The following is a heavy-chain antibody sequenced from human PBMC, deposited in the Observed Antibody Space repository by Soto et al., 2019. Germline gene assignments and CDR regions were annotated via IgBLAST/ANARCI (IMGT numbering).Heavy chain of an antibody. J-gene: IGHJ4*02. CDR2: TYYRSKWYN. Sequence: PSQTLSLTCAISGDSASSNSAAWNWIRQSPSRGLEWLGRTYYRSKWYNDYAVSVKSRITINPDTSKNQFSLQLNSVTPEDTAVYYCARQSLLWFGELSGGFDYWGQGTLVTVSS. V-gene: IGHV6-1*01. D-gene: IGHD3-10*01. CDR3: ARQSLLWFGELSGGFDY. CDR1: GDSASSNSAA.